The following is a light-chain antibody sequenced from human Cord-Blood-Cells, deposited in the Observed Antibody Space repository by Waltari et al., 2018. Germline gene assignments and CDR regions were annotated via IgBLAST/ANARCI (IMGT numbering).Light chain of an antibody. V-gene: IGLV2-23*01. CDR1: SSDVWSYNL. CDR3: CSYAGSSTV. Sequence: QSALTQPASVSGSPGQSITISCTGTSSDVWSYNLFSWYQQHPGKAPKLMIYEGSKRPSGVSNRFSGSKSGNTASLTISGLQAEDEADYYCCSYAGSSTVFGGGTKLTVL. J-gene: IGLJ3*02. CDR2: EGS.